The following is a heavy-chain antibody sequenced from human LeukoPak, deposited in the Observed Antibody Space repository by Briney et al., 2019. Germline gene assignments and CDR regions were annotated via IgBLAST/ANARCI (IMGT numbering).Heavy chain of an antibody. V-gene: IGHV3-7*01. J-gene: IGHJ5*02. CDR1: GFTFSSYW. D-gene: IGHD1-1*01. CDR3: ARGGYYWGA. CDR2: IKEDGSEQ. Sequence: PGGSLRLSCAASGFTFSSYWMSWVRQAPGKGLEWVASIKEDGSEQYYVDSVKGRFTNSRDNAKNSLYLQMNSLRAEDMAVYYCARGGYYWGAWGQGTLVTVSS.